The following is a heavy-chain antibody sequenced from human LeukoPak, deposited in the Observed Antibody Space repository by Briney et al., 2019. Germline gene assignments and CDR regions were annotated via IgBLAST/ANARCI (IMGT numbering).Heavy chain of an antibody. D-gene: IGHD3-10*01. CDR3: ARVVGTLLGD. CDR1: GGSISSGGYY. Sequence: SETLSLTCTVSGGSISSGGYYWSWIRQHPGKGLEWIGYIYYSGSTYYNPSLKSRVTISVDTSKDQFSLKLSSVTAADTAVYYCARVVGTLLGDWGQGTLVTVSS. J-gene: IGHJ4*02. V-gene: IGHV4-31*03. CDR2: IYYSGST.